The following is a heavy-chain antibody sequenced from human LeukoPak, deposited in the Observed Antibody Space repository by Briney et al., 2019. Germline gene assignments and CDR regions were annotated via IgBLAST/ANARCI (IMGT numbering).Heavy chain of an antibody. CDR2: IYTSGTT. J-gene: IGHJ4*02. Sequence: SETLSLTCTVSGGSISSNYWSWIRQPAGKGLEWIGRIYTSGTTNYNPSLKSRVTMSVDTSKNKFSLKLSSVTAADTAVYYCARVYIVVVPAATYYFDYWGQGTLVTVSS. CDR3: ARVYIVVVPAATYYFDY. V-gene: IGHV4-4*07. CDR1: GGSISSNY. D-gene: IGHD2-2*01.